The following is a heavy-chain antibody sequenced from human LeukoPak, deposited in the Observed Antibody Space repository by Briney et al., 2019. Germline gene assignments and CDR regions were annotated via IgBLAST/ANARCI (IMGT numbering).Heavy chain of an antibody. J-gene: IGHJ4*02. Sequence: GGSLRLSCAASGFTLSSYNMKWVRQAPGKGLEWVSFISSGSSYIYYADSVKGRFTISRDNAKNSLYLQMNSLRAEDTVVYYCAREAAAGNYLDYWGQGTLVTVSS. CDR1: GFTLSSYN. D-gene: IGHD6-13*01. CDR2: ISSGSSYI. CDR3: AREAAAGNYLDY. V-gene: IGHV3-21*01.